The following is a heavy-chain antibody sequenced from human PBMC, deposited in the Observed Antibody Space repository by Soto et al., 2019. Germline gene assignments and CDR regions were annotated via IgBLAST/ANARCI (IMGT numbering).Heavy chain of an antibody. CDR1: GFTFYNYA. CDR2: ISGGGDGT. D-gene: IGHD2-8*01. J-gene: IGHJ3*01. CDR3: AKKGLGSLATYCTTGDCHYAFDV. Sequence: EVQLLESGGGLVRPGGSLRLSCAASGFTFYNYAMNWVRQAPGKGLEWVSTISGGGDGTYYADSVKGRFTISRDNFRNTVYQQMNSLRAEDTAVYYCAKKGLGSLATYCTTGDCHYAFDVWGQGTLVTVSS. V-gene: IGHV3-23*01.